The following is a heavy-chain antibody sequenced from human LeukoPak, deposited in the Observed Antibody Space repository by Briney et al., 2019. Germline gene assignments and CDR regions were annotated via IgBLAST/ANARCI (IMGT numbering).Heavy chain of an antibody. V-gene: IGHV3-30*18. CDR3: AKVGTYYDLCSGYSYSDY. Sequence: PGGSLGLFCAASGFTYSSYGVHWVRQAPGKGLEWVAVISYDGSNKYYADSVKGRFTISRDQSKNTLYLQMNSLRAEDTAVYYCAKVGTYYDLCSGYSYSDYWGQGSLVTVSS. CDR1: GFTYSSYG. J-gene: IGHJ4*02. CDR2: ISYDGSNK. D-gene: IGHD3-3*01.